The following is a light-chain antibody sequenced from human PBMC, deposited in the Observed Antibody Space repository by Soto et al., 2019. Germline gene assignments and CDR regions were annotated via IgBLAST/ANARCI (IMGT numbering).Light chain of an antibody. CDR2: GTS. Sequence: EIVLTQSPGTLSLSPGERATLSCRANQSVSSSYLAWYQQKPGQPPRLLIYGTSSRATGIPDRFSGSGSGTDFTLTISRLEPEDFAVYYCQQYGSSSYTFGQGTKLEIK. CDR3: QQYGSSSYT. J-gene: IGKJ2*01. CDR1: QSVSSSY. V-gene: IGKV3-20*01.